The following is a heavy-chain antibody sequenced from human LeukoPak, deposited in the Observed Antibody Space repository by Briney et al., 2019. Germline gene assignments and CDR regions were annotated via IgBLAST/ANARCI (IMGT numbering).Heavy chain of an antibody. Sequence: GGSLRLSCAASGFTVSSNYMSWVRQAPGKGLEWVSVIYSGGSTYYADSVKGRFTISRDNSKNTLYLQMNSLRAEDTAVYYCAKDDSVGNSGSYLGDSFDYWGQGTLVTVSS. CDR1: GFTVSSNY. V-gene: IGHV3-66*01. J-gene: IGHJ4*02. CDR3: AKDDSVGNSGSYLGDSFDY. CDR2: IYSGGST. D-gene: IGHD1-26*01.